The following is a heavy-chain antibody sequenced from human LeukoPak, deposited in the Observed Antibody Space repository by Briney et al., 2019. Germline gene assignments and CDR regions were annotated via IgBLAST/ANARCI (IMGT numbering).Heavy chain of an antibody. CDR1: GYTFTSYG. Sequence: GASVKVSFKASGYTFTSYGISWVRQAPGQGLEWMGWISAYNGNTNYAQKLQGRVTMTTDTSTSTAYMELRSLRSDDTAVYYCARVAVVAATAYYYYGMDVWGQGTTVTVSS. D-gene: IGHD2-15*01. V-gene: IGHV1-18*01. CDR2: ISAYNGNT. CDR3: ARVAVVAATAYYYYGMDV. J-gene: IGHJ6*02.